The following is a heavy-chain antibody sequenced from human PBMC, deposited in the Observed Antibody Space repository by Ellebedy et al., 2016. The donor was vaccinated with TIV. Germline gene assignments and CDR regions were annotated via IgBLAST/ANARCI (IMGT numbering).Heavy chain of an antibody. D-gene: IGHD4-17*01. CDR3: AREWGKYGVHLDV. V-gene: IGHV3-74*01. J-gene: IGHJ6*02. CDR1: GFTFSSYW. Sequence: GGSLRLSCAASGFTFSSYWMHWVRQAPGKGLVWVSRINSDGSSTSYADSVKGRFTISRDNAKNTLYLQMNSLRAEDTAMYYCAREWGKYGVHLDVWGQGTTVTVSS. CDR2: INSDGSST.